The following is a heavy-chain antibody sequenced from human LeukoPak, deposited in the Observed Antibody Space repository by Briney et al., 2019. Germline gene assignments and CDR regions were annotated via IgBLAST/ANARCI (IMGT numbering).Heavy chain of an antibody. CDR1: GFTFSSYG. V-gene: IGHV3-30*18. CDR3: AKDPGCDY. CDR2: ISYDGSNK. J-gene: IGHJ4*02. Sequence: PGGSLRLSCAASGFTFSSYGMHWVRQAPGKGLEWVAVISYDGSNKYYADSVKGRFTTSRDNSKNTLYLQMNSLRAEDTAVYYCAKDPGCDYWGQGTLVTVSS.